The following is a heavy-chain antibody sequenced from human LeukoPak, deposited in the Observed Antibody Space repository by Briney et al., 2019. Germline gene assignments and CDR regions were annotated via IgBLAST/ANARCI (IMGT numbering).Heavy chain of an antibody. J-gene: IGHJ4*02. V-gene: IGHV3-23*01. CDR2: ISGSGGNT. D-gene: IGHD6-13*01. Sequence: PGGSLRLSCAASGFTFSSYAMSWVRQAPGKGLEWVSAISGSGGNTYFADSVKGRFTISRDNSKNTVYLQMNSLRAEDMAVYYCAKPYSSSWHYFDYWGQGTLVTVPS. CDR1: GFTFSSYA. CDR3: AKPYSSSWHYFDY.